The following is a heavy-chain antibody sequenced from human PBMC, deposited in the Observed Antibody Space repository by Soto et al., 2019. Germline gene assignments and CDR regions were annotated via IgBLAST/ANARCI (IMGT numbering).Heavy chain of an antibody. V-gene: IGHV4-31*03. CDR1: CGSISSGVYY. D-gene: IGHD3-9*01. CDR2: IYYSGST. J-gene: IGHJ3*02. CDR3: ARDRATYYDILTGYGDAFDI. Sequence: SETLSLTCTVSCGSISSGVYYWSWIRQHPGKGLDWIGYIYYSGSTYYNPSLRSRVTISVDTSNNEFSLKLSSVTAADTAVFYCARDRATYYDILTGYGDAFDIWGQGTMVTVSS.